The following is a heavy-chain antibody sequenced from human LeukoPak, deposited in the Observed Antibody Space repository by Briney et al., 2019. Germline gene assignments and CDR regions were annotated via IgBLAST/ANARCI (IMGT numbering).Heavy chain of an antibody. CDR2: IYYSGST. V-gene: IGHV4-30-4*01. CDR1: GGSISSGDYY. Sequence: PSQTLSLTCTVSGGSISSGDYYWSWIRQPPGKGLEWIGYIYYSGSTYYNPSLKSRVTISVDTPKNQFSLKLSSVTAADTAVYYCARNEPDSSSWYYFDYWGQGTLVTVSS. J-gene: IGHJ4*02. D-gene: IGHD6-13*01. CDR3: ARNEPDSSSWYYFDY.